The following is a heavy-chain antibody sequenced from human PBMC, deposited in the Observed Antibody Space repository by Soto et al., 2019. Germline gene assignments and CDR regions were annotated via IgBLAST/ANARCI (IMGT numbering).Heavy chain of an antibody. Sequence: ASVKVSCKASGYTFTGYYMHWVRQAPGQGLEWMGWINPNSGGTNYAQKFQGWVTMTRXXXXXXXXXXXXXXXXXXXXXXYXAREGSSSVGGMDVWGQGTTVTVSS. D-gene: IGHD1-26*01. J-gene: IGHJ6*02. V-gene: IGHV1-2*04. CDR3: AREGSSSVGGMDV. CDR2: INPNSGGT. CDR1: GYTFTGYY.